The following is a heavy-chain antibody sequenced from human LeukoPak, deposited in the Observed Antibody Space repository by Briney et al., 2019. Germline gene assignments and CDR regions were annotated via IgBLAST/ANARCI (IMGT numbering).Heavy chain of an antibody. D-gene: IGHD1-26*01. CDR1: GFTFSSYA. Sequence: GRSLRLSCAASGFTFSSYAMYWVRQAPGKGLEWVAVISYDGSNKYYADSVKGRFTISRDNSKNTLYLQMNSLRAEDTAVYYCARGRGIVLGDYWGQGTLVTVSS. CDR2: ISYDGSNK. V-gene: IGHV3-30*01. J-gene: IGHJ4*02. CDR3: ARGRGIVLGDY.